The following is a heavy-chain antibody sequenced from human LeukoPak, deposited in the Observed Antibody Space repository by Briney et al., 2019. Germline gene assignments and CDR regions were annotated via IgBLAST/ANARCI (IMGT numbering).Heavy chain of an antibody. Sequence: SETLSLTCSVSGDSITSYYWSWIRQPPGRGLEWIGYVFHSGVTNYNPSLKSRVTLSLDTSKNQFSLKSKSVTAADTAVYFCATRADWFDPWGQGTLVTVSS. V-gene: IGHV4-59*12. CDR2: VFHSGVT. J-gene: IGHJ5*02. CDR3: ATRADWFDP. CDR1: GDSITSYY.